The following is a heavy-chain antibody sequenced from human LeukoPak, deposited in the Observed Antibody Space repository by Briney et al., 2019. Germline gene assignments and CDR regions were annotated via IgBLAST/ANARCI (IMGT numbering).Heavy chain of an antibody. D-gene: IGHD5-18*01. CDR3: ARASSTQIQLWYFDY. CDR1: GYTFVNHG. Sequence: ASVKVSCKASGYTFVNHGISWVRQAPGQGLEWLGWISGYSDSSHYGQSVQGRVTMITDAATSTAYLELRSLRSDDRDVYYCARASSTQIQLWYFDYWGQGTLVTVSS. V-gene: IGHV1-18*01. CDR2: ISGYSDSS. J-gene: IGHJ4*02.